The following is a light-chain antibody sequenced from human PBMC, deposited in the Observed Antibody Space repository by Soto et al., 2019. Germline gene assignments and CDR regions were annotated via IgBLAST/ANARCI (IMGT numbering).Light chain of an antibody. CDR2: DAS. CDR1: QSISSW. J-gene: IGKJ1*01. V-gene: IGKV1-5*01. CDR3: QQANSFPQT. Sequence: DIQMTQSPSTLSASVGDRVTITCRASQSISSWLAWYQQKPGKAPKLLIYDASSLESGVPSRFSGSGSGTEFTLTISSLQPDDFATYYCQQANSFPQTFGQGTKVEIK.